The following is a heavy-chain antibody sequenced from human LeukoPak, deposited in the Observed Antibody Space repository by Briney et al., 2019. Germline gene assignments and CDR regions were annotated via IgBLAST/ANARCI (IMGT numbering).Heavy chain of an antibody. V-gene: IGHV1-46*01. CDR3: ARGEGYRVGAWWYFDY. J-gene: IGHJ4*02. CDR1: GYTFTTYY. Sequence: GASVKVSCKASGYTFTTYYLHWVRQAPGQGLEWMGIINPNAGDTGYARKFLGRVTMTRDTSTSTVYMELSSLRSEDTAVYYCARGEGYRVGAWWYFDYWGQGTLVTVSS. D-gene: IGHD1-26*01. CDR2: INPNAGDT.